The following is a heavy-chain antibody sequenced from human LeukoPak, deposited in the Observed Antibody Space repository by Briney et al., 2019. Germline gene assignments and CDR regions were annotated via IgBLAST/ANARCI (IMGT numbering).Heavy chain of an antibody. CDR1: GYTFTGYY. V-gene: IGHV1-2*02. J-gene: IGHJ4*02. CDR2: MNPNSGGT. D-gene: IGHD2-2*01. Sequence: GASVKVSCKASGYTFTGYYMHWVRQAPGQGLEWMGWMNPNSGGTNYAQKFQGRVTMTRDTSISTAYMELSRLRSDDTAVYYCARDRREYQLLSPTSFDYWGQGTLVTVSS. CDR3: ARDRREYQLLSPTSFDY.